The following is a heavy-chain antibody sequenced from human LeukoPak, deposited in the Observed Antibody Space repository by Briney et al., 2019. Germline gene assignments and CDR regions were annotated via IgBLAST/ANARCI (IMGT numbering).Heavy chain of an antibody. Sequence: PGRSLRLSCAASGFTFSSYAMHWVRQAPGKGLEWVTVISYDGSNTYYTDSVKGRFTISRDNSKNTLYLQMNSLRAVDTAVYYCARVRSGWYDAFDIWGQGTMVTVSS. CDR3: ARVRSGWYDAFDI. V-gene: IGHV3-30*04. CDR1: GFTFSSYA. D-gene: IGHD6-19*01. J-gene: IGHJ3*02. CDR2: ISYDGSNT.